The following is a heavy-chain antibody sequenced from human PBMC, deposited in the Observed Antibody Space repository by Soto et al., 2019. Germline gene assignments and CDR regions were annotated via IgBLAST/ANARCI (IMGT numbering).Heavy chain of an antibody. V-gene: IGHV4-59*01. CDR2: IYYTGST. CDR3: ARDMYTSGVPHAFDI. J-gene: IGHJ3*02. CDR1: GGSISSYY. D-gene: IGHD6-19*01. Sequence: PSETLSLTCIVSGGSISSYYWSWIRQPPGKGLEWIGYIYYTGSTSYNPSLKSRVTISVDTSKNQFSLKLTSVNAADTAVYYCARDMYTSGVPHAFDIWGQGTTVTASS.